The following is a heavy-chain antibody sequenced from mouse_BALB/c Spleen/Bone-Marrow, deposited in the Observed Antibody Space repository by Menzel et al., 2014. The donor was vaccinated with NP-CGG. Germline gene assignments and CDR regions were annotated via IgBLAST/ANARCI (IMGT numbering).Heavy chain of an antibody. CDR1: GYTFTTYT. CDR2: IVPSSGYT. CDR3: AREARTGAWFAY. J-gene: IGHJ3*01. V-gene: IGHV1-4*02. D-gene: IGHD4-1*01. Sequence: LVESGAELARPGASVKMSCKASGYTFTTYTIQWVKRRPGQGLEWIGYIVPSSGYTDYNQKFKDKTSLTADKSSNTAYIQLSSLTSADSAVYYCAREARTGAWFAYWGQGTQVTVSA.